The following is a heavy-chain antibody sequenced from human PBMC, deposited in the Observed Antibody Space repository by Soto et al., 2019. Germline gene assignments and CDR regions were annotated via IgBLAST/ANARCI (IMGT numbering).Heavy chain of an antibody. V-gene: IGHV4-59*01. J-gene: IGHJ6*02. Sequence: SETLSLTCTVSGGSISSYYWSWTRQPPGKGLEWIGYIYYSGSTNYNPSLKSRVTISVDTSKNQFSLKLSSVTAADTAVYYCARGSGGWNYYYYGMDVWGQGTTVTVSS. CDR1: GGSISSYY. CDR3: ARGSGGWNYYYYGMDV. CDR2: IYYSGST. D-gene: IGHD6-19*01.